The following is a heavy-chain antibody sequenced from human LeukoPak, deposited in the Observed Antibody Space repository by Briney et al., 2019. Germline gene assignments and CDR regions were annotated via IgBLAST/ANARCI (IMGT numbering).Heavy chain of an antibody. CDR1: GFTFSSYG. CDR3: ARGSSAGDY. J-gene: IGHJ4*02. CDR2: IKQDGSEK. V-gene: IGHV3-7*01. D-gene: IGHD6-13*01. Sequence: GRSLRLSCAASGFTFSSYGMHWVRQAPGKGLEWVANIKQDGSEKYYVDSVKGRFTISRDNAKNSLYLQMNSLRAEDTAVYYCARGSSAGDYWGQGTLVTVSS.